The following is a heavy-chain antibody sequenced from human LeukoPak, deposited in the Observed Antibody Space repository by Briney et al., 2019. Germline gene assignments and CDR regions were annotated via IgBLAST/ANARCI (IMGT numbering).Heavy chain of an antibody. Sequence: PGGSLRLSCAASGFTFDNYAMNWVRQVPGKGLEWISLISWNSGTTGYADSVKGRFTISRDNSKNMLYLQMNSLRAEDTAVYYCAKWKYSNPGIDDYWGQGTLVTVSS. V-gene: IGHV3-9*01. CDR2: ISWNSGTT. D-gene: IGHD6-13*01. CDR1: GFTFDNYA. CDR3: AKWKYSNPGIDDY. J-gene: IGHJ4*02.